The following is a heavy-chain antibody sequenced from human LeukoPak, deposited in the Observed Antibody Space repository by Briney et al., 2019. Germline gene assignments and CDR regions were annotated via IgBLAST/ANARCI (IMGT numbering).Heavy chain of an antibody. V-gene: IGHV3-33*01. CDR3: ARALTPGWFDP. Sequence: PGRSLRLSCAASGFTFSSYGMHWVRQAPGKGPEWVAVIWYDGSNKYYADSVKGRFTISRDNSKNTLYLQMNSLRAEDTAVYYCARALTPGWFDPWGQGTLVTVSS. J-gene: IGHJ5*02. CDR2: IWYDGSNK. D-gene: IGHD1-14*01. CDR1: GFTFSSYG.